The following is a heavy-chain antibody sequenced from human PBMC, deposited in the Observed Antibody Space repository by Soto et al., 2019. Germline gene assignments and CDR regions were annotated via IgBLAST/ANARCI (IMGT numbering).Heavy chain of an antibody. D-gene: IGHD5-12*01. CDR1: GYTFSDYY. V-gene: IGHV1-2*02. Sequence: ASVEVSCKASGYTFSDYYLNWVRQAPGQGLEWMGWINPNSGGTDYAQNFQGRVTLTTDTSISTAYMELSRLRSDDTAVYYCAGCSLIGCDYYYGIDVWGEGTTVTVSS. J-gene: IGHJ6*04. CDR2: INPNSGGT. CDR3: AGCSLIGCDYYYGIDV.